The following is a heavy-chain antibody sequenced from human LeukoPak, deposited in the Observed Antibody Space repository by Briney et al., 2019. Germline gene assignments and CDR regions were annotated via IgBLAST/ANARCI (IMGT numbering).Heavy chain of an antibody. Sequence: PGTSLRLSCAASGFTFSRLGMQWVRQAPGKGLEWVAVIHNDGTQGQYGNSVEGRFTISKDNSQSTLYLQMNNLRDDDTAVYYCAKEGDEFRGYLDVWGKGTTVTVSS. D-gene: IGHD1-26*01. J-gene: IGHJ6*03. V-gene: IGHV3-33*06. CDR2: IHNDGTQG. CDR1: GFTFSRLG. CDR3: AKEGDEFRGYLDV.